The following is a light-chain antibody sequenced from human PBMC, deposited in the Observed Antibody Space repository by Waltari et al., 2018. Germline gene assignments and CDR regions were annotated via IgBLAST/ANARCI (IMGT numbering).Light chain of an antibody. V-gene: IGLV1-44*01. Sequence: QSVVTQPPSASGTPGPRVTIPCSGSSPNLGRNPVNWYQQVPGTAPKLLVYSNNQRPSGVLDRFSGSKSGTSASLAISGLQSEDEADYYCAAWDDSLNGLVFGGGTKLTV. CDR3: AAWDDSLNGLV. J-gene: IGLJ2*01. CDR1: SPNLGRNP. CDR2: SNN.